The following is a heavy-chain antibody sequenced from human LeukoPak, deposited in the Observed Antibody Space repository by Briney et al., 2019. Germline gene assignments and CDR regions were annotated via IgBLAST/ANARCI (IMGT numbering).Heavy chain of an antibody. Sequence: GGSLRLSCAASGFTVSSNYMSWVRQAPGKGLEWVSVIYSGGSTYYADSVKGRFTISRDNSKNTLYLQMNSLRAEDTAVDYCARESPHCTNGVCYYYFDYWGQGTLVTVSS. D-gene: IGHD2-8*01. V-gene: IGHV3-53*01. CDR3: ARESPHCTNGVCYYYFDY. CDR2: IYSGGST. J-gene: IGHJ4*02. CDR1: GFTVSSNY.